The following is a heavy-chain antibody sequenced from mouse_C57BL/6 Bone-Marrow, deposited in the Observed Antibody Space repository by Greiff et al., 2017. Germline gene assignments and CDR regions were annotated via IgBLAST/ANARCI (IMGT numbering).Heavy chain of an antibody. CDR2: INPYNGGT. CDR3: ASEGIYYGNPYYFDY. V-gene: IGHV1-19*01. Sequence: EVQLQQSGPVLVKPGASVKMSCKASGYTFTDYYMNWVKQSHGKSLEWIGVINPYNGGTSYNQKFKGKATLTVDKSSSTAYMELNSLTSEDSAVYYGASEGIYYGNPYYFDYWGQGTTLTVSS. D-gene: IGHD2-1*01. J-gene: IGHJ2*01. CDR1: GYTFTDYY.